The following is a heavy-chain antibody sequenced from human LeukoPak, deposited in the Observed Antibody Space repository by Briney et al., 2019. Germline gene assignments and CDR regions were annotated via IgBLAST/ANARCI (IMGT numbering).Heavy chain of an antibody. V-gene: IGHV1-3*01. CDR3: ARDSGSGNNDY. J-gene: IGHJ4*02. CDR1: GYTFTSYA. D-gene: IGHD1-26*01. Sequence: ASVKVSCKASGYTFTSYAIHWVRQAPGQRLEWLGWISAGNGNTKYSQNFQGRVTFISNTSATTAFMELSSLRSEDAAVYYCARDSGSGNNDYWGQGTLVTVSS. CDR2: ISAGNGNT.